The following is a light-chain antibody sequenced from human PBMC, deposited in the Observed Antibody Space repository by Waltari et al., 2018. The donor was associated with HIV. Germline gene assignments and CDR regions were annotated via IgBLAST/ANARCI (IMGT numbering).Light chain of an antibody. CDR3: QQYKSYWT. CDR1: QSISSW. CDR2: KAS. J-gene: IGKJ1*01. Sequence: DIQMTQSPSTLSASVGDSVTITCRASQSISSWLAWYQQKPGKAPKLLIYKASSLESGVPSRFSGSGSGTEFTLTISSLQPDDFATYYCQQYKSYWTFGQGTKVEIK. V-gene: IGKV1-5*03.